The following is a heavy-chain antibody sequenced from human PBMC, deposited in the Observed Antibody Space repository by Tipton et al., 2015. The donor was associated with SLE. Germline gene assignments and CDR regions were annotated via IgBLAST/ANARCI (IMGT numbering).Heavy chain of an antibody. V-gene: IGHV4-30-4*08. CDR2: KHNSGST. CDR1: GASMNSGNYY. Sequence: TLSLTCTVSGASMNSGNYYWSWIRQHPGKGLEWIGYKHNSGSTFHSPSLKSRVTISIDTSKNQFFLKVLSLTATDTAVYYCARGSEMTTVGRGAFDVWGQGTKVTVSA. CDR3: ARGSEMTTVGRGAFDV. D-gene: IGHD4-11*01. J-gene: IGHJ3*01.